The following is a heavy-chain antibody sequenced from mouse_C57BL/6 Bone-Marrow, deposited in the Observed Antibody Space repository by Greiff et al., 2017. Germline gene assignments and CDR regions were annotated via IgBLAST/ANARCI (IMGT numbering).Heavy chain of an antibody. CDR1: GYTFTSYW. CDR3: AREGVWEYYFDD. D-gene: IGHD2-10*02. V-gene: IGHV1-55*01. CDR2: IYPGSGST. J-gene: IGHJ2*01. Sequence: VQLQQPGAELVKPGASVKMSCKASGYTFTSYWLTWVKQTPGQGLAWIGDIYPGSGSTNSNETFQLKATLTVDTASSPAYMQLSSLTSEDSAVYYCAREGVWEYYFDDWGQGTTLPGAS.